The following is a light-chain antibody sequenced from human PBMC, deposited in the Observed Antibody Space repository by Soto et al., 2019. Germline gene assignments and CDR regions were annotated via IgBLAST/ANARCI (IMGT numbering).Light chain of an antibody. Sequence: QSVLPQPPSVSGAPGQRVTISCTGSSSNLGAGYDVPWYQQLPGTAPKLLIYGNSNRPSGVPDRFSGSKSGTSASLAITGLQAEDEADYYCQSYDSSLSASYVVFGGGTKLTVL. CDR2: GNS. CDR1: SSNLGAGYD. CDR3: QSYDSSLSASYVV. V-gene: IGLV1-40*01. J-gene: IGLJ2*01.